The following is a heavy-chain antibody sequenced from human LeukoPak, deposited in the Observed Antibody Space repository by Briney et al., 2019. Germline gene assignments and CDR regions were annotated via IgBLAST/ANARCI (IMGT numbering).Heavy chain of an antibody. CDR2: ISGSGDTA. D-gene: IGHD3-3*01. V-gene: IGHV3-23*01. CDR3: AKEAYDFWSGYSYYFDS. Sequence: QPGGSLRLSCAASGFTSSSYAMSWVRQAPGTGLEWVSAISGSGDTAYYTDSVKGRFTTSRDKSKNTLYLQMNSLRAEDTAIYYCAKEAYDFWSGYSYYFDSWGQGTLVTVSS. CDR1: GFTSSSYA. J-gene: IGHJ4*02.